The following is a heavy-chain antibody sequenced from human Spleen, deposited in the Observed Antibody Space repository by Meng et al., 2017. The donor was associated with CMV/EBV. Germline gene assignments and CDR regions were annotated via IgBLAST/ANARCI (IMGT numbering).Heavy chain of an antibody. Sequence: AASGFTFSSYSMNWVRQAPGKGLEWVSSISSSSSYIYYADSVKGRFTISRDNAKNSLYLQMNSLRAEDTAVYYCARGALAGNWFDPWGQGTLVTVSS. CDR2: ISSSSSYI. CDR3: ARGALAGNWFDP. CDR1: GFTFSSYS. J-gene: IGHJ5*02. V-gene: IGHV3-21*01.